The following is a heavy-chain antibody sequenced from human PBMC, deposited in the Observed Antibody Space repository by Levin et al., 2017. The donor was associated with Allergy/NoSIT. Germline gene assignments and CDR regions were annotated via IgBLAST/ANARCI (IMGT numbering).Heavy chain of an antibody. CDR1: GFTFTGYG. Sequence: PGGSLRLSCAASGFTFTGYGIHWVRQAPGKGLEWVAIISSDGSSKYADSVKGRFTISRDNSKNTVYLQMSSLRAEDTDVYYCANGLCGTACYLLDNWGQGTPVTVSS. V-gene: IGHV3-30*18. J-gene: IGHJ4*02. CDR3: ANGLCGTACYLLDN. CDR2: ISSDGSSK. D-gene: IGHD2-15*01.